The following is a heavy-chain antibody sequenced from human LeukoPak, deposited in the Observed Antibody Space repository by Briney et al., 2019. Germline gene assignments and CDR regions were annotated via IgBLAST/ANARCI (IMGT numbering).Heavy chain of an antibody. CDR3: ARADFWSGYFDY. V-gene: IGHV4-30-4*08. Sequence: SETLSLTCTVSGGSISSGDYYWSWIRQPPGKGLEWIGHIYYSGSTYYNPSLKSRVTISVDTSKNQFSLKLSSVTAADTAVYYCARADFWSGYFDYWGQGTLVTVSS. CDR2: IYYSGST. CDR1: GGSISSGDYY. J-gene: IGHJ4*02. D-gene: IGHD3-3*01.